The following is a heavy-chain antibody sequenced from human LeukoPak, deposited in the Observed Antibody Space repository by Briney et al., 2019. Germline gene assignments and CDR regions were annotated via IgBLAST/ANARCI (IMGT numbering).Heavy chain of an antibody. Sequence: PSETLSLTCTVSGGSISSSSYHWGWIRQPPGKGLEWIGSIYYSGSTYYNPSLKSRVTISVDTSKNQFSLKLSSVTAADTAVYYCASLPTDHIHSYYYYYGMDVWGQGTTVTVSS. CDR1: GGSISSSSYH. D-gene: IGHD4-11*01. J-gene: IGHJ6*02. CDR3: ASLPTDHIHSYYYYYGMDV. V-gene: IGHV4-39*01. CDR2: IYYSGST.